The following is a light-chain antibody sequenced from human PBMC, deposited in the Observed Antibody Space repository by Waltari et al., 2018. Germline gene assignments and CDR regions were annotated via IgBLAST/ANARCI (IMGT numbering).Light chain of an antibody. CDR1: QSILSNNQNY. CDR3: QQCSTPPLT. V-gene: IGKV4-1*01. J-gene: IGKJ4*01. CDR2: WAS. Sequence: DFVMTQSPDSLAVSLGERATINCRSSQSILSNNQNYLAWYQQKPGQPPKLLIYWASTRASGVPDRFGGSGSGTDFTLTISRLEPEDFAMYYCQQCSTPPLTFGGGTKVEIK.